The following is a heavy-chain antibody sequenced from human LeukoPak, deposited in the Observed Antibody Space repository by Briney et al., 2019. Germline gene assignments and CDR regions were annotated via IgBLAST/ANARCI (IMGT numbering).Heavy chain of an antibody. V-gene: IGHV3-21*01. CDR2: ISSSSSYI. Sequence: GGSLRLSCAASGFTFSSYSMNWVRQAPGKGLEWVSSISSSSSYIYYADSVKGRFTISRDNAKNSLYLQMNSLRAEDTAVYYCARDLGGLGKIDYWGQGTLVTVSS. CDR3: ARDLGGLGKIDY. J-gene: IGHJ4*02. CDR1: GFTFSSYS. D-gene: IGHD7-27*01.